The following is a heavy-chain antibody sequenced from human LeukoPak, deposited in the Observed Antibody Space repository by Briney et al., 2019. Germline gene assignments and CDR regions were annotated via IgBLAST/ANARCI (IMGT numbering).Heavy chain of an antibody. CDR3: ARDGLGYGLPFDY. CDR2: IYYSGST. CDR1: GGSINSYY. V-gene: IGHV4-59*01. D-gene: IGHD5-24*01. J-gene: IGHJ4*02. Sequence: SETLSLTCIVSGGSINSYYWSWIRQPPGEGLEWIGYIYYSGSTNYNPSLKSRATLSVDTSKNQFSLKLSSVTAADTAVYYCARDGLGYGLPFDYWGQGTLVTVSS.